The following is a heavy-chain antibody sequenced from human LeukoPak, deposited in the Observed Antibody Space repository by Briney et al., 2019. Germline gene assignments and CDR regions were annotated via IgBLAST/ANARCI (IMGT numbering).Heavy chain of an antibody. CDR1: GYTFTSYD. D-gene: IGHD3-3*01. CDR2: MNPNSGNT. V-gene: IGHV1-8*03. CDR3: AKAGHDFWSGSHWFDP. J-gene: IGHJ5*02. Sequence: ASVKVSCKASGYTFTSYDINWVRQATGQGLEWMGWMNPNSGNTGYAQKFQGRVTITRNTPISTAYMELSSLRSEDTAVYYCAKAGHDFWSGSHWFDPWGQGTLVTVSS.